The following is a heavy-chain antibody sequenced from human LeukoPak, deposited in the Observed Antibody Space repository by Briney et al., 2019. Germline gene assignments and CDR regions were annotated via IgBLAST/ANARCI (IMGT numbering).Heavy chain of an antibody. CDR2: IYHSGST. CDR3: ARLSRNCSGGSCYSVAYYFDY. D-gene: IGHD2-15*01. Sequence: SETLSLTCAVSGGSISSGGYSWSWIRQPPGKGLEWIGYIYHSGSTNYNPSLKSRVTMSVDTSKNQFSLKLSSVTAADTAVYYCARLSRNCSGGSCYSVAYYFDYWGQGTLVTVSS. J-gene: IGHJ4*02. V-gene: IGHV4-30-2*01. CDR1: GGSISSGGYS.